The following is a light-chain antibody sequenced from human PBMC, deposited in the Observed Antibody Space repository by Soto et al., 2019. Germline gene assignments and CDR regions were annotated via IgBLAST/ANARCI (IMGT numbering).Light chain of an antibody. CDR3: SSYGGSNAVV. CDR2: EVS. Sequence: QSALTQPPSASGSPGQAVTISCTGSSSDVGGYNYVSWYQQHPGKAPKLMIYEVSKRPSGVPDRLSGSKSGNTASLTVSGLQSEDEADYYCSSYGGSNAVVFGGGTKLTVL. CDR1: SSDVGGYNY. J-gene: IGLJ2*01. V-gene: IGLV2-8*01.